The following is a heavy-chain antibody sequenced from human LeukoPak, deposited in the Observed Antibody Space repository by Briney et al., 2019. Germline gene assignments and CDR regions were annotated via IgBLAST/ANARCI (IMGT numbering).Heavy chain of an antibody. Sequence: SETLSLTCTVSGGSISSYYWSWIRQPPGKGLEWIGYIYYSGSTNYNPSLKSRVTISVDTSKNQFSLKLSSVTAADTAAYYCARGILRYFDLWGQGTLVTVSS. CDR1: GGSISSYY. CDR2: IYYSGST. V-gene: IGHV4-59*01. D-gene: IGHD3-9*01. CDR3: ARGILRYFDL. J-gene: IGHJ4*02.